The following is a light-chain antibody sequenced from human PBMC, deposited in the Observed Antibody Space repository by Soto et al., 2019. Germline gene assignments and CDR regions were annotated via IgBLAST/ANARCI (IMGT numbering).Light chain of an antibody. CDR2: AAS. J-gene: IGKJ4*01. CDR3: QQSYSTLALT. V-gene: IGKV1-39*01. CDR1: QSISNY. Sequence: DIQMTQSPSSLSASVGDRITITCRASQSISNYLNLYQHKPGKAHKLLIYAASSLQSGVPSRFSGSGSGTDFTLTISSLQPEDFATYYCQQSYSTLALTFGGGTKVEIK.